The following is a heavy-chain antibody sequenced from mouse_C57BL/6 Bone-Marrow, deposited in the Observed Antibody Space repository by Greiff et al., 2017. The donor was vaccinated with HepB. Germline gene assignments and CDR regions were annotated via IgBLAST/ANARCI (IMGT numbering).Heavy chain of an antibody. J-gene: IGHJ1*03. CDR1: GYTFTDYY. CDR3: ARELLYWYFDV. CDR2: INPNNGGT. V-gene: IGHV1-26*01. D-gene: IGHD1-3*01. Sequence: EVQLQQSGPELVKPGASVKISCKASGYTFTDYYMNWVKQSHGKSLEWIGDINPNNGGTSYNQKFKGKATLTVDKSSSTAYMELRSLTSEDSAVYYCARELLYWYFDVWGTGTTVTVSS.